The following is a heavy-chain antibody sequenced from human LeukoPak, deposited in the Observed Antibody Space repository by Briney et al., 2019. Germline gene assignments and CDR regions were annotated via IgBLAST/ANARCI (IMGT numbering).Heavy chain of an antibody. V-gene: IGHV4-34*01. CDR3: AARDVLTGLHDY. J-gene: IGHJ4*02. Sequence: SETLSLTCAVYGGSFSGYYWSWIRQPPGKGLEWIGEINHSGSTNYNPSLKSRVTISVDTSKSQFSLKLSSVTAADTAVYYCAARDVLTGLHDYWGQGILVTVSS. CDR1: GGSFSGYY. CDR2: INHSGST. D-gene: IGHD3-9*01.